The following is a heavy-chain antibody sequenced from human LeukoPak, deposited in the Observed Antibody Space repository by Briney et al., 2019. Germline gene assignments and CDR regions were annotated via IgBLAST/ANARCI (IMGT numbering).Heavy chain of an antibody. Sequence: GGSLRLSCAASGFTFSSYAMTWVRQAPGKGLEWVSGISGSGGTTYYADSVKGRFTISRDSSKNTLYLQMNSLRAEDTAVYYCAKVHIAVAGQADYWGQGTLVTVSS. CDR1: GFTFSSYA. CDR2: ISGSGGTT. J-gene: IGHJ4*02. CDR3: AKVHIAVAGQADY. D-gene: IGHD6-19*01. V-gene: IGHV3-23*01.